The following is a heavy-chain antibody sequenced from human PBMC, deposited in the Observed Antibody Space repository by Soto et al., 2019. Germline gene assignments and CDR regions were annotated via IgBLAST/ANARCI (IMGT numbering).Heavy chain of an antibody. J-gene: IGHJ5*02. D-gene: IGHD2-2*01. Sequence: SVKVSSKASGGTFSSYAISWVRQAPGQGLEWMGGIIPIFGTANYAQKFQGRVTITADESTSTAYMELSSLRSEDTAVYYCASFSFNVVVPAASGWFDPWGQGTLVTVSS. CDR1: GGTFSSYA. CDR3: ASFSFNVVVPAASGWFDP. V-gene: IGHV1-69*13. CDR2: IIPIFGTA.